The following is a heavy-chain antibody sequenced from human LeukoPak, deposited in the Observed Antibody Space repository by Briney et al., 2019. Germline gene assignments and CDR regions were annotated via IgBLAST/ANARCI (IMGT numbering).Heavy chain of an antibody. CDR2: IIPIFGTA. Sequence: SVKVSCKASGGTFSSYAISWLRQAPGQGLEWMEGIIPIFGTANYAQKFQGRVTITADESTSTAYMELSSLRSEDTAVYYCARGGSGSYYKNWFDPWGQGTLVTVSS. CDR1: GGTFSSYA. CDR3: ARGGSGSYYKNWFDP. D-gene: IGHD3-10*01. V-gene: IGHV1-69*01. J-gene: IGHJ5*02.